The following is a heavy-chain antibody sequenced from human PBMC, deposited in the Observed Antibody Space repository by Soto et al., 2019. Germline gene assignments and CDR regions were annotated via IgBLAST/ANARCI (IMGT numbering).Heavy chain of an antibody. D-gene: IGHD4-17*01. CDR1: GGSISSGDYY. CDR3: ARGGGNYGDYFDY. CDR2: IYYSGST. Sequence: SETLSLTCTVSGGSISSGDYYWSWIRQHPGKGLEWIGYIYYSGSTYYNPSLKSRVTISVDTSKNQFSLKLSSVTADDTAVYYCARGGGNYGDYFDYWGQGTLVTVSS. V-gene: IGHV4-31*03. J-gene: IGHJ4*02.